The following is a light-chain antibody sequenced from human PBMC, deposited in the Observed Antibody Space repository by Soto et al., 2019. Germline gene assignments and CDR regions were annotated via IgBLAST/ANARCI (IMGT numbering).Light chain of an antibody. V-gene: IGLV2-8*01. CDR2: EVN. Sequence: QSALTQPPSASGSPGQSVSISCTGTSSDVGGYDYVSWYQHHPGKAPKLLLYEVNKRPSGVPDRFSGSKSGNTASLTVSGLQPDDEADYYCSSYAGSNNLLFGGGTKVTVL. CDR1: SSDVGGYDY. J-gene: IGLJ2*01. CDR3: SSYAGSNNLL.